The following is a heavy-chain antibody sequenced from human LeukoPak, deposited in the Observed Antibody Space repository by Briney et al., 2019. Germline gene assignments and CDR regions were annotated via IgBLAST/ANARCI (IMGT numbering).Heavy chain of an antibody. Sequence: PSETLSLTCTVSGGSVRGYYWSWLRQSPGKGLEWLGYIYDNGTTNYNRSLQSRGTISIDISKNQFSLKLSSISAADTAVYYCARVWLHRDVFDHWGQGTLVTVSS. D-gene: IGHD5-12*01. CDR1: GGSVRGYY. V-gene: IGHV4-59*02. CDR3: ARVWLHRDVFDH. J-gene: IGHJ5*02. CDR2: IYDNGTT.